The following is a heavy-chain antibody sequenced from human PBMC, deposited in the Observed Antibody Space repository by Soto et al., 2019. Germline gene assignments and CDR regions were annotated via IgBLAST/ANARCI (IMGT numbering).Heavy chain of an antibody. D-gene: IGHD5-18*01. CDR2: IYYSGST. CDR1: GGSISSGGYY. V-gene: IGHV4-31*03. CDR3: ARGGGYSYGHDAFDI. Sequence: SETLSLTCTVSGGSISSGGYYWSWIRQHPGKGLEWIGYIYYSGSTHYNPSLKSRVTISVDTSKNQFSLKLSSVTAADTAVYYCARGGGYSYGHDAFDIWGQGTMVTVS. J-gene: IGHJ3*02.